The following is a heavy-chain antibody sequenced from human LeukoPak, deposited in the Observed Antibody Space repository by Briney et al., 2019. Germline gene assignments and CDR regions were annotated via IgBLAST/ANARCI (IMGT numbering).Heavy chain of an antibody. D-gene: IGHD1-26*01. V-gene: IGHV3-30*02. CDR1: GFTFSSYA. CDR2: IWYDGSNK. Sequence: GGSLRLSCAASGFTFSSYAMHWVRQAPGKGLEWVTVIWYDGSNKHYADSVKGRFTISRDNSKNTLYLQMNSLRAEDTAVYYCAGWWELLSSAHRVHFDYWGQGTLVTVSS. CDR3: AGWWELLSSAHRVHFDY. J-gene: IGHJ4*02.